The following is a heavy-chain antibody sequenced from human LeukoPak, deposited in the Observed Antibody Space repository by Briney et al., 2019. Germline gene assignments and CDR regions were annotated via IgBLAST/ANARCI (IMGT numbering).Heavy chain of an antibody. CDR2: IRSKANSYAT. CDR3: VVATISAEYFQH. D-gene: IGHD5-24*01. CDR1: GFTFSGSA. V-gene: IGHV3-73*01. Sequence: GGSLRLSCAASGFTFSGSAMHWVRQASGKGLEWAGRIRSKANSYATAYAASVKGRFTISRDDSKNTAYLQMNSLKTEDTAVYYCVVATISAEYFQHWGQGTLVTVSS. J-gene: IGHJ1*01.